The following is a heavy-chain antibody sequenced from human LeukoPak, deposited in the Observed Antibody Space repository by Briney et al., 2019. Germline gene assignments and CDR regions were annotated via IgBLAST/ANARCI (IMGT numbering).Heavy chain of an antibody. CDR3: ARVPVSGPGARFDY. CDR1: GYTFTSYG. CDR2: ISAYNVNT. V-gene: IGHV1-18*01. J-gene: IGHJ4*02. Sequence: ASVKVSCKASGYTFTSYGISWVRQAPGQGLEWMGWISAYNVNTNDAQKLQGRVTMTTDTSTTTDYMELRSLRSDDTAVHYCARVPVSGPGARFDYWGQGTLVTVSS. D-gene: IGHD4-11*01.